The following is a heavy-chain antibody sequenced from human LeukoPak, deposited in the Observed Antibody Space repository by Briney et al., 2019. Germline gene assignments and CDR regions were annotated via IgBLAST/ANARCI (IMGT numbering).Heavy chain of an antibody. V-gene: IGHV4-4*07. J-gene: IGHJ4*02. Sequence: PSETLSLTCTVSGGSISSYYWSWIRQPAGKGLECIGRIYPRGSTNYNPSLKSRVTMSVDTSKNQFSLKLNSVTAADTAVYYCARDRYYYYGSGSYYLFDYWGQGTLVTVSS. CDR1: GGSISSYY. CDR2: IYPRGST. D-gene: IGHD3-10*01. CDR3: ARDRYYYYGSGSYYLFDY.